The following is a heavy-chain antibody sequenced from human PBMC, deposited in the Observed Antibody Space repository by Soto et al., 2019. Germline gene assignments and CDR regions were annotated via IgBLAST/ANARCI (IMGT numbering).Heavy chain of an antibody. CDR3: ARVSRSPLYSSSPREDY. CDR2: IIPIFGTA. V-gene: IGHV1-69*01. CDR1: GGTFSSYA. D-gene: IGHD6-6*01. Sequence: QVQLVQSGAEVKKPGSSVKVSYKASGGTFSSYAISWVRQAPGQGLEWMGGIIPIFGTANYAQKFQGRVTITADESTSTAYMELSSLRSEDTAVYYCARVSRSPLYSSSPREDYWGQGTLVTVSS. J-gene: IGHJ4*02.